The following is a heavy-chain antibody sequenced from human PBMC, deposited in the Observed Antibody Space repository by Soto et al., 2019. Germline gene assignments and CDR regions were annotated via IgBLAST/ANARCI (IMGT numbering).Heavy chain of an antibody. CDR1: GYTFTSYY. V-gene: IGHV1-46*03. J-gene: IGHJ4*02. Sequence: QVQLVQSGAEVKKPGASVKVSCKASGYTFTSYYMHWVRQAPGQGLEWMGIINPSGGSTSYAQKFQGRVTMTRDTSTSTVYMELSSLRSEDTAVYYCARDQGESGRTAEQNDYWGQGTLVTVSS. D-gene: IGHD3-3*01. CDR3: ARDQGESGRTAEQNDY. CDR2: INPSGGST.